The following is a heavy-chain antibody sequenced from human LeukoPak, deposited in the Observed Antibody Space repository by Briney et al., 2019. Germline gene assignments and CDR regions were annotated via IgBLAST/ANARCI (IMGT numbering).Heavy chain of an antibody. CDR1: GEPIRGYY. CDR2: IYDSENL. J-gene: IGHJ4*02. V-gene: IGHV4-59*01. CDR3: ARRGGYDNFYFDY. Sequence: SGTLSLTCTVSGEPIRGYYWSWIRQPPGKELEWIAYIYDSENLNYNPSLKNRVTISVDTSNNQFSLIVASVAAADTAVYYCARRGGYDNFYFDYWGQGTLVTVSS. D-gene: IGHD5-12*01.